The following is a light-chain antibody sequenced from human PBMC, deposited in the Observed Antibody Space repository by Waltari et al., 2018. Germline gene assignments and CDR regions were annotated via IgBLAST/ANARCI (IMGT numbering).Light chain of an antibody. CDR3: QVWDASSDVV. Sequence: SYMLTQPPSVSVAPGKTARITCGGDGIGTKSVHWYQQKPGQAPVLVIHYDTDRPSGIPERFSGSHSGHTATLTITRVEAGDEADYYCQVWDASSDVVFGGGTKLTVL. CDR1: GIGTKS. V-gene: IGLV3-21*04. CDR2: YDT. J-gene: IGLJ2*01.